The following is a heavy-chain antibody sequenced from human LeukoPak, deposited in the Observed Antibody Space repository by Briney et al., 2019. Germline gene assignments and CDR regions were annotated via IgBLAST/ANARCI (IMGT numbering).Heavy chain of an antibody. D-gene: IGHD2-15*01. Sequence: ASVKVSCKASGYTFTSYYMHWVRRAPGQGLEWMGIINPSGGSTSYAQKFQGRVTMTRDTSTSTVYMELSSLRSEDTAVYYCARDPYGPGYCSGGSCYSLDYWGQGTLVTVSS. V-gene: IGHV1-46*01. CDR2: INPSGGST. J-gene: IGHJ4*02. CDR1: GYTFTSYY. CDR3: ARDPYGPGYCSGGSCYSLDY.